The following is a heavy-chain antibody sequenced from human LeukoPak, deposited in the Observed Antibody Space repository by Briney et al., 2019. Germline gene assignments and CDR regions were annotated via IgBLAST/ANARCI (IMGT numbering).Heavy chain of an antibody. CDR3: AVPAAIGRIYYGDYVDAFDI. V-gene: IGHV1-69*04. CDR2: IIPILGIA. J-gene: IGHJ3*02. CDR1: GGTFSSYA. D-gene: IGHD2-2*02. Sequence: SVTVSFTASGGTFSSYAISWVRQAPGQGLEWMGRIIPILGIANYAQKFQGRVTITADKSTSTAYMELSSLRSEDTAVYYCAVPAAIGRIYYGDYVDAFDIWGQGTMVTVSS.